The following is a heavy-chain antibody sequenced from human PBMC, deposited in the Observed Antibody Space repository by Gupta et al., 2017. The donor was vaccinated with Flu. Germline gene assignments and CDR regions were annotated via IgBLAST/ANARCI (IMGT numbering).Heavy chain of an antibody. Sequence: EVQLLESGGGLVQPGGSLRLSCAASGFTFSSYAMSWVRQAPGKGLEWVSAISGSGGSTYYADSVKGRFTISRDNSKNTLYLQMNSLRAEDTAVYYCANTISGSYYYVFDYYFDYWGQGTLVTVSS. D-gene: IGHD1-26*01. CDR1: GFTFSSYA. J-gene: IGHJ4*02. CDR2: ISGSGGST. CDR3: ANTISGSYYYVFDYYFDY. V-gene: IGHV3-23*01.